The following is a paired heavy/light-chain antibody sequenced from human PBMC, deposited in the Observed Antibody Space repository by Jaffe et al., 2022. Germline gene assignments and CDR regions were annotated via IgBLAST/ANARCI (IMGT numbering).Heavy chain of an antibody. J-gene: IGHJ1*01. D-gene: IGHD6-19*01. Sequence: EVQLLESGGGLVQPGGSLRLSCAASGFTFSSYAMSWVRQAPGKGLEWVSAISGSGGSTYYADSVKGRFTISRDNSKNTLYLQMNSLRAEDTAVYYCAKVEGGWQWLWPNAEYFQHWGQGTLVTVSS. CDR1: GFTFSSYA. CDR3: AKVEGGWQWLWPNAEYFQH. V-gene: IGHV3-23*01. CDR2: ISGSGGST.
Light chain of an antibody. Sequence: QSALTQPASVSGSPGQSITISCTGTSSDVGSYNLVSWYQQHPGKAPKLMIYEVSKRPSGVSNRFSGSKSGNTASLTISGLQAEDEADYYCCSYAGSSTHVVFGGGTKLTVL. CDR3: CSYAGSSTHVV. CDR2: EVS. CDR1: SSDVGSYNL. V-gene: IGLV2-23*02. J-gene: IGLJ2*01.